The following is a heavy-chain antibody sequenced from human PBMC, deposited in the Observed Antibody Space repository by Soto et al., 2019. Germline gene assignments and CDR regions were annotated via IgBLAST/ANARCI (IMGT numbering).Heavy chain of an antibody. D-gene: IGHD1-7*01. CDR1: GLTFSNYA. CDR2: MSGSSSTT. Sequence: GGSLRLSCATSGLTFSNYAMSWVRQAPGGGLEWVSSMSGSSSTTYYADSVRGRFTISRDRSKNTLYLQMSSLRAEDAALYYCAKNQERELPRVIDFWGQGTLVTVSS. CDR3: AKNQERELPRVIDF. V-gene: IGHV3-23*01. J-gene: IGHJ4*02.